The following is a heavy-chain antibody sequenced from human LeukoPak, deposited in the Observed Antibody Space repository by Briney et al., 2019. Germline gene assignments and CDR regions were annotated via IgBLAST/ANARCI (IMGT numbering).Heavy chain of an antibody. CDR1: GDSISSNNW. CDR2: IFHGGTT. J-gene: IGHJ6*03. D-gene: IGHD1-26*01. Sequence: SGTLSLTCAVSGDSISSNNWWNWVRQPPGKGLEWIGEIFHGGTTIYNPSLKSRVTISVDKSKNQFSLNLTSVTAADTAIYYCAGGHSGSSAKILYYYYMDVWGKGTTVTVSS. V-gene: IGHV4-4*02. CDR3: AGGHSGSSAKILYYYYMDV.